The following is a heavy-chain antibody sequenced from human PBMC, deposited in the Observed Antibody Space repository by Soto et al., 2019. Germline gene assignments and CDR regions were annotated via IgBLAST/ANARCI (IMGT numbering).Heavy chain of an antibody. D-gene: IGHD2-2*01. CDR1: GGTFSRYS. Sequence: SVKVSCKASGGTFSRYSITWVRQAPGHGLEWIGRIIPIFGIPTYAQKFQGRVTFTADESTSTAYMELSSLRSDDTAVYYCAREDRDRETGLVPAAIDGMDVWGQGTTVTLSS. CDR2: IIPIFGIP. CDR3: AREDRDRETGLVPAAIDGMDV. J-gene: IGHJ6*02. V-gene: IGHV1-69*13.